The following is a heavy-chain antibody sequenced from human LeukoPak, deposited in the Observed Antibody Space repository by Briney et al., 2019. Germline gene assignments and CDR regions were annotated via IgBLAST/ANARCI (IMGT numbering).Heavy chain of an antibody. Sequence: ASVKVSCKASGYTFTGYYMHWVRQAPGQGLEWMGWINPNSGGTNYAQKFQGRVTTTRDTSISTAYMELSRLRSDDTAVYYCARDEAVVPAAACDYWGQGTLVTVSS. J-gene: IGHJ4*02. V-gene: IGHV1-2*02. CDR1: GYTFTGYY. D-gene: IGHD2-2*01. CDR3: ARDEAVVPAAACDY. CDR2: INPNSGGT.